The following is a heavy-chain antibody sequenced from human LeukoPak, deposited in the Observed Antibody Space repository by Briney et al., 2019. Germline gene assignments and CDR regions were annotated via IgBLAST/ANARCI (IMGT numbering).Heavy chain of an antibody. V-gene: IGHV3-48*03. CDR3: AELGITMIGGV. D-gene: IGHD3-10*02. CDR2: ISSSGSTI. Sequence: GGTLRLSCAASGFTFSSYEMNWVRQAPGKGLERVSYISSSGSTIYYADSVKGRFTISRDNAKNSLYLQMNSLRAEDTAVYYCAELGITMIGGVWGKGTTVTISS. CDR1: GFTFSSYE. J-gene: IGHJ6*04.